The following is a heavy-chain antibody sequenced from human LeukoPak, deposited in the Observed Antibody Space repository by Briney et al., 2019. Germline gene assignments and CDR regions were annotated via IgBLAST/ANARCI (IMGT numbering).Heavy chain of an antibody. CDR3: ARLHGDPDPSLGS. J-gene: IGHJ4*02. CDR1: GYSLTNYW. V-gene: IGHV5-51*01. Sequence: GDSLKISCKGSGYSLTNYWIGWVRQMPGKGLEWMGIIYPGDSDTRYSPSFQGQVTISADKSISTAYLQWSSLKASDTAMYYCARLHGDPDPSLGSWGQGTLVTVSS. D-gene: IGHD4-17*01. CDR2: IYPGDSDT.